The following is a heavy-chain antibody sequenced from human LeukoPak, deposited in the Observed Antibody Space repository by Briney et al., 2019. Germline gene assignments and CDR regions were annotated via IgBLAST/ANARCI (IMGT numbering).Heavy chain of an antibody. V-gene: IGHV4-34*01. CDR3: ARDLYDDYYDSSGYYY. CDR2: INHSGST. D-gene: IGHD3-22*01. CDR1: GGSFSGYY. J-gene: IGHJ4*02. Sequence: SETLSLTCAVYGGSFSGYYWSWIRQPPEKGLEWIGEINHSGSTNYNPSLKSRVTISVDTSKNQFSLKLSSVTAADTAVYYCARDLYDDYYDSSGYYYWGQGTLVTVSS.